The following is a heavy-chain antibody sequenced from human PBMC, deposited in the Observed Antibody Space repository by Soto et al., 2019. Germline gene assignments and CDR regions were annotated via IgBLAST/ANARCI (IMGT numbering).Heavy chain of an antibody. CDR1: GYTFTSYY. CDR3: ARDYCGGDCYSAIGVL. CDR2: INPSGGST. J-gene: IGHJ4*02. D-gene: IGHD2-21*02. V-gene: IGHV1-46*01. Sequence: QVQLVQSGAEVKKPGASVKVSCKASGYTFTSYYMHWVRQAPGQGLEWMGIINPSGGSTSYAQKFQGRVTMTRDTSTSTVYMELGSLRSEDAAVYYCARDYCGGDCYSAIGVLWGQGTLVTVSS.